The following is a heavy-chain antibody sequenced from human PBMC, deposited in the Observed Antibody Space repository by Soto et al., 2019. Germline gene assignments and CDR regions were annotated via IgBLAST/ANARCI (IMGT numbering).Heavy chain of an antibody. V-gene: IGHV3-33*01. CDR2: IWYDGSNK. D-gene: IGHD4-4*01. CDR1: GFTFSSYG. J-gene: IGHJ3*02. Sequence: GGSLRLSCAASGFTFSSYGMHWVRQAPGKGLEWVAVIWYDGSNKYYADSVKGRFTISRDNSKNTLYLQMNSLRAEDTAVYYCARTTTTNAFDIWGQGTMVTVSS. CDR3: ARTTTTNAFDI.